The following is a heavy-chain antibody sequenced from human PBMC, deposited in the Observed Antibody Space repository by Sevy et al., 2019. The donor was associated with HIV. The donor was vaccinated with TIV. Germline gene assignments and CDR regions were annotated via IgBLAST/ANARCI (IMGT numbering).Heavy chain of an antibody. V-gene: IGHV3-23*01. D-gene: IGHD4-17*01. CDR3: AKSPQDYGDSYFDY. J-gene: IGHJ4*02. CDR2: ISGSGGST. CDR1: GFSFSSYA. Sequence: GGSLRLSCAASGFSFSSYAMSWVGQAPGKGLEWVSAISGSGGSTYYADSVKGRFTISRDNSKNTLYLQMNSLRAEDTAVYYCAKSPQDYGDSYFDYWGQGTLVTVSS.